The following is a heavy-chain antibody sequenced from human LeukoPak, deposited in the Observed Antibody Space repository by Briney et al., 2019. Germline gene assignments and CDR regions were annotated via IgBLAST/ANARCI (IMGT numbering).Heavy chain of an antibody. J-gene: IGHJ4*02. V-gene: IGHV3-74*01. CDR3: ARVSDFWSGHFDY. CDR2: INSDGSST. CDR1: GFTFSSYW. D-gene: IGHD3-3*01. Sequence: GGSLRLSCAASGFTFSSYWMHWVRQAPGKGLVWVSRINSDGSSTSYADSVKGRFTISRDNAKNTLYLQMNSLRAEDTAVYYCARVSDFWSGHFDYWGQGTLVTVSS.